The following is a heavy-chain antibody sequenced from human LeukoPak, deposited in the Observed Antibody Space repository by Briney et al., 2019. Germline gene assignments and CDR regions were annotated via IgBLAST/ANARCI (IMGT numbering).Heavy chain of an antibody. Sequence: KASETLSLTCTVSGGSISSGDYYWSWIRQPPGKGLEWIGYIYYSGSTYYNPSLKSRVTISVDTSKNQFSLKLSSVTAADTAVYYCARGTTDWFDPWGQGTLATVSS. CDR3: ARGTTDWFDP. J-gene: IGHJ5*02. CDR1: GGSISSGDYY. CDR2: IYYSGST. V-gene: IGHV4-30-4*01. D-gene: IGHD1-7*01.